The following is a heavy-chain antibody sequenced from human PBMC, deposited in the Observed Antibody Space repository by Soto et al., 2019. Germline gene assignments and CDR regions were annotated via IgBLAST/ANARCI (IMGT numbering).Heavy chain of an antibody. CDR1: GGTFSSYA. J-gene: IGHJ4*02. V-gene: IGHV1-69*01. CDR3: VRNDDSSGYYDY. CDR2: IIPIFGTA. Sequence: QVQLVQSGAEVKKPGSSVKVSCKASGGTFSSYAISWVRQAPGQELEWMGGIIPIFGTANYAQKCQGRVTITADESTSTAYMELSSLRSEDTAVYFCVRNDDSSGYYDYWGQGTLVIVSS. D-gene: IGHD3-22*01.